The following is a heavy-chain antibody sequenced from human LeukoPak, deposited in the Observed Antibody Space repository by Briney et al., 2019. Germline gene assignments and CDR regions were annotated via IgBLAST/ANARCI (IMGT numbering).Heavy chain of an antibody. CDR2: IHYSGST. D-gene: IGHD6-19*01. J-gene: IGHJ4*02. Sequence: SETPSLTCTVSGGSISSYYWNWIRQAPGKGLEWIGYIHYSGSTNHNSSLKSRVTISVDTSKNQYSLKLSSVTAADTAVYYCARDGVAGGFDYWGQGTLVTVSS. V-gene: IGHV4-59*01. CDR3: ARDGVAGGFDY. CDR1: GGSISSYY.